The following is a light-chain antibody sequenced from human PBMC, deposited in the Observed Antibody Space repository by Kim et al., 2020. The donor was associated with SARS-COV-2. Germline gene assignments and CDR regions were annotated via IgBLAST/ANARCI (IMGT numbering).Light chain of an antibody. CDR2: DAS. V-gene: IGKV3-11*01. CDR3: QQRSNWPL. CDR1: QGVSSY. J-gene: IGKJ3*01. Sequence: SLSPGERAPLSCRASQGVSSYLAWYQQKPGQAPRLLIYDASNRATGIPARFSGSGSGTDFTLTISSLEPEDFAVYYCQQRSNWPLFGPGTKVDIK.